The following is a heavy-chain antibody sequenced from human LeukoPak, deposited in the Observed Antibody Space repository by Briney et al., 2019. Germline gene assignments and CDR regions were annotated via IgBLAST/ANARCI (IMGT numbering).Heavy chain of an antibody. Sequence: PETLSLTCTVYGGSFSHNYWHWIRQPPGKGLEWIGEIHPSGTTTYNPSLESRVSISVDTPNNQFSLRVTSVAAADTAIYYCARGVDSAKVGYWGRGTLVTVSS. CDR1: GGSFSHNY. V-gene: IGHV4-34*01. CDR3: ARGVDSAKVGY. CDR2: IHPSGTT. J-gene: IGHJ4*02. D-gene: IGHD1-26*01.